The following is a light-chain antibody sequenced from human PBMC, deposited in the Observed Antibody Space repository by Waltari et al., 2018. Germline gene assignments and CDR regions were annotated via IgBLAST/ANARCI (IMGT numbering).Light chain of an antibody. CDR2: WSS. CDR1: QSVLFSSSNKNY. CDR3: QQYYSGRT. Sequence: DIVMTQSPDSLAVSLGERATINCKSSQSVLFSSSNKNYLAWYQQKPGQPPKLLIFWSSTRESGVPDRFSGSGFGRDFTLTISSLQAEDVAVYYCQQYYSGRTFGQGTKVEIK. V-gene: IGKV4-1*01. J-gene: IGKJ1*01.